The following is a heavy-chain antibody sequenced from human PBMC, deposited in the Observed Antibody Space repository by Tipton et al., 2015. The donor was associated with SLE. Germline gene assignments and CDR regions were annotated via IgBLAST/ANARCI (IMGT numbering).Heavy chain of an antibody. D-gene: IGHD1-1*01. CDR2: IYSSGRT. Sequence: TLSLTCTVSGGSLSSSSYYWGWIRQPPGKGLEWIGSIYSSGRTYYNPSLKSRATISVDTSKNQFSLELSSVTAADTAVSYCARDGKGQGPVDYWGQGTLVSVS. CDR3: ARDGKGQGPVDY. J-gene: IGHJ4*02. V-gene: IGHV4-39*07. CDR1: GGSLSSSSYY.